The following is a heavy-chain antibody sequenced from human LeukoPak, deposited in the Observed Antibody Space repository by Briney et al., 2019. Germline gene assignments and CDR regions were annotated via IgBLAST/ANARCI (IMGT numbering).Heavy chain of an antibody. Sequence: GGSLRLSCAASGFTFSSYAMSWVRQATGKGLEWVSAISGSGGSTYYADSVKGRFTISRDNSKNTLYLQMNSLRAEDTAVYYCAKTITAMVKCYYGMVVWGKGTTVTVSS. D-gene: IGHD5-18*01. CDR2: ISGSGGST. J-gene: IGHJ6*04. V-gene: IGHV3-23*01. CDR3: AKTITAMVKCYYGMVV. CDR1: GFTFSSYA.